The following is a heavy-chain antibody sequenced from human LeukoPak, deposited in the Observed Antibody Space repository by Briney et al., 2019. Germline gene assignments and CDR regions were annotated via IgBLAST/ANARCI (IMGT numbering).Heavy chain of an antibody. D-gene: IGHD4-17*01. CDR2: IYYSGST. CDR1: GGSISSYY. Sequence: SETLSLTCTVSGGSISSYYWSWIRQPPGKGLEWIGYIYYSGSTNYNPSLESRVTISVDTSKNQFSLKLSSVTAADTAVYYCARVSLGGDYPLDYWGQGTLVTVSS. V-gene: IGHV4-59*01. CDR3: ARVSLGGDYPLDY. J-gene: IGHJ4*02.